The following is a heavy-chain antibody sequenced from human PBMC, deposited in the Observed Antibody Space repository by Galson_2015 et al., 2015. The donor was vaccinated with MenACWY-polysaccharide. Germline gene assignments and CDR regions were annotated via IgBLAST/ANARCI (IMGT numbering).Heavy chain of an antibody. V-gene: IGHV3-23*01. D-gene: IGHD2-21*02. CDR1: GFTFNNYA. Sequence: SLRLSCAASGFTFNNYALSWVRQAPGKGLEWVSGISGSGGSTDYADSVKGRFTISKDNSKKTLYLQVNSLRAEDPAVYYCAKGRYCGGDCYSLLDFWGQGTLVTVSS. CDR3: AKGRYCGGDCYSLLDF. CDR2: ISGSGGST. J-gene: IGHJ4*02.